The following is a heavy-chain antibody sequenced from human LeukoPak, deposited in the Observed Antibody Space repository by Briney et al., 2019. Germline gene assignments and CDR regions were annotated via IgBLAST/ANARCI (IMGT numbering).Heavy chain of an antibody. CDR3: ARDEDTAMVSDY. CDR1: EFSVGSNY. V-gene: IGHV3-66*01. CDR2: IYSGGST. J-gene: IGHJ4*02. D-gene: IGHD5-18*01. Sequence: GGSLRLSCAASEFSVGSNYMTWVRQAPGKGLEWVSLIYSGGSTYYADSVKGRFTISRDNSKNTLYLQMNSLRAEDTAVYYCARDEDTAMVSDYWGQGTLVTVSS.